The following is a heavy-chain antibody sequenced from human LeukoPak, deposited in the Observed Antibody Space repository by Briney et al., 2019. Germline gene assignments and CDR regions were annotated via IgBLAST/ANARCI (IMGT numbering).Heavy chain of an antibody. D-gene: IGHD6-13*01. CDR2: ISSSSSYI. CDR3: ARDRRDRIAAAGIFDY. V-gene: IGHV3-21*01. Sequence: GGSLILSCAASGFTFSSYSMNWVRQAPGKGLEWVSSISSSSSYIYYADSVKGRFTISRDNAKNSLYLQMNSLRAEDAAVYYCARDRRDRIAAAGIFDYWGQGTLVTVSS. CDR1: GFTFSSYS. J-gene: IGHJ4*02.